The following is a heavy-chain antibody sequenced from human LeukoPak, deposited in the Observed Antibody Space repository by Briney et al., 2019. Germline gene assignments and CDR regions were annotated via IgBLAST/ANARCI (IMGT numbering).Heavy chain of an antibody. Sequence: GGSLRLSCAASGFTFSSYGMHWVRQAPGKGLEWVAFIRYDGSNKYYADSVKGRFTISRDNSKNTLYLQMNSLRAEDSSVYYCARPTTVTTISADAFDIWGQGTMVTFSS. V-gene: IGHV3-30*02. D-gene: IGHD4-17*01. CDR2: IRYDGSNK. CDR1: GFTFSSYG. J-gene: IGHJ3*02. CDR3: ARPTTVTTISADAFDI.